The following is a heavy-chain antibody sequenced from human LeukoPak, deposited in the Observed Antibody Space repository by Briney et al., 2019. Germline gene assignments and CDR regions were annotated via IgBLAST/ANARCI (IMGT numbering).Heavy chain of an antibody. D-gene: IGHD5-12*01. CDR1: GFTFSSYE. CDR2: ISSSSSDI. CDR3: ARKYSGYGLEY. J-gene: IGHJ4*02. V-gene: IGHV3-21*01. Sequence: SGGSLRLSCAASGFTFSSYEMNWVRQAPGKGLKWVSSISSSSSDIYYADAVKGRFTISRDNAKNSLYLQMNSLRAEDTAVYYCARKYSGYGLEYWGQGTLVTVSS.